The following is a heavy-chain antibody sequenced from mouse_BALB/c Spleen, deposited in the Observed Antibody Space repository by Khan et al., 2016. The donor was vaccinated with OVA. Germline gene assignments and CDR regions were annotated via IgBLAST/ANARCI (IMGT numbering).Heavy chain of an antibody. Sequence: VQLQESGAELVRPGASVKLSCKTSGYIFTSYWIHWVKQRSGQGLEWIARIYPGTDNTYYNEKFKDQATLTADTSSSTAYMQLSRLKSEDSDVYFCARADALNHLDQWGQGNTHTDS. J-gene: IGHJ2*01. CDR3: ARADALNHLDQ. V-gene: IGHV1S132*01. CDR1: GYIFTSYW. CDR2: IYPGTDNT.